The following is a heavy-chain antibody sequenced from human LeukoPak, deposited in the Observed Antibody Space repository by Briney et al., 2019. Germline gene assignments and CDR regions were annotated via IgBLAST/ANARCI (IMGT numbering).Heavy chain of an antibody. CDR3: ARGSPDYGDYVSDYFDY. Sequence: ASVKVSCKASGYTFTSYGISWVRQAPGQGLEWMGWINPNSGGTNYAQKFQGRVTMTRDTSISTAYMELSRLRSDDTAVYYCARGSPDYGDYVSDYFDYWGQGTLVTVSS. CDR2: INPNSGGT. D-gene: IGHD4-17*01. CDR1: GYTFTSYG. V-gene: IGHV1-2*02. J-gene: IGHJ4*02.